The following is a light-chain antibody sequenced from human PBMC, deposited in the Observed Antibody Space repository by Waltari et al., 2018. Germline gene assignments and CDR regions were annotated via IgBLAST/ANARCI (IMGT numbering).Light chain of an antibody. V-gene: IGKV3-20*01. CDR1: QRLTNKY. J-gene: IGKJ2*01. CDR2: GAS. Sequence: VLTQSPGTLSLSPGERATLSCSASQRLTNKYFAWYQQKPGQPPRRLIYGASSRAAGIPDRFSGSGDGTDFTLTISRLEPEDFAVYYCQQYGSSVLYTFGQGTKLEIK. CDR3: QQYGSSVLYT.